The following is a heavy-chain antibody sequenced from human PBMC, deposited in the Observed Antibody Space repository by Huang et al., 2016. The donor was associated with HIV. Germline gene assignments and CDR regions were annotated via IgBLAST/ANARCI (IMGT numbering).Heavy chain of an antibody. D-gene: IGHD3-22*01. J-gene: IGHJ6*02. Sequence: QGRLVESGGAVVKPGGSLRLSCAASGFMFSDYYLNWIRQVPGKWFELISLISTNGMLMYYADSVRGRFTISRDNAKNSVFLQMTSLRVEDTAVYYCARDISSHFDTTSYTFDYGLDLWGQGTTVTVSS. CDR1: GFMFSDYY. V-gene: IGHV3-11*01. CDR2: ISTNGMLM. CDR3: ARDISSHFDTTSYTFDYGLDL.